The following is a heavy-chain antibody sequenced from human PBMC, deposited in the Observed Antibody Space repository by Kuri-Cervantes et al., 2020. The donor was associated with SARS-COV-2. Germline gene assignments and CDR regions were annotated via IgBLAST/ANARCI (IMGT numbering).Heavy chain of an antibody. V-gene: IGHV2-70*11. CDR2: IDWDDDK. J-gene: IGHJ4*02. CDR1: GFSLSTSGMC. D-gene: IGHD6-19*01. CDR3: ARIIVGYSSGWYYFDY. Sequence: SGPTLVKPTQTLTLTCTFSGFSLSTSGMCVSWIRQPPGKALEWLARIDWDDDKYYSTSLKTRLTISKDTSKNQVVLTMTNMDPVDTATYYCARIIVGYSSGWYYFDYWGQGTLVTVSS.